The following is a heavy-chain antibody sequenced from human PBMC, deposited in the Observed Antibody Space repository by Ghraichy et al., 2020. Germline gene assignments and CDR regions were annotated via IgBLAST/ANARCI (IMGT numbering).Heavy chain of an antibody. Sequence: GESLNISCAASGFTFSSYAMHWVRQAPGKGLEWVAVISYDGSNKYYADSVKGRFTISRDNSKNTLYLQMNSLRAEDTAVYYCARAFVVVVATRTDAFDIWGQGTMVTVSS. CDR3: ARAFVVVVATRTDAFDI. CDR1: GFTFSSYA. D-gene: IGHD2-15*01. V-gene: IGHV3-30-3*01. CDR2: ISYDGSNK. J-gene: IGHJ3*02.